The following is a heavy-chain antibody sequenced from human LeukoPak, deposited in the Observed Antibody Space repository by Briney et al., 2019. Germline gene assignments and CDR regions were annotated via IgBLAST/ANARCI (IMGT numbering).Heavy chain of an antibody. CDR3: TRRKTFDY. Sequence: GGSLRLSCTGSGFTFGDYVMTWFRQAPGKGLEWVGFVRSKGYGGTTEYAASVKGRFTISRDDSKSIAYLQMNSLKTEDTAVYYCTRRKTFDYWGQGTLVTVSS. V-gene: IGHV3-49*03. CDR1: GFTFGDYV. CDR2: VRSKGYGGTT. J-gene: IGHJ4*02.